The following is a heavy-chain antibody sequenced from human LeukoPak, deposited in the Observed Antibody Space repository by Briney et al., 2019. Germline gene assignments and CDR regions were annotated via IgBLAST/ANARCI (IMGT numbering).Heavy chain of an antibody. Sequence: SETLSVTCAVYGGSFSGYYWSWIRQPPGNGLEWIGEINHSGSTNYNPSLKSRVTISVDTSKNQFSLKLSSVTAADTAVYYCATPVGSGTYYYYGMDVWGQGTTVTVSS. CDR1: GGSFSGYY. CDR3: ATPVGSGTYYYYGMDV. J-gene: IGHJ6*02. CDR2: INHSGST. V-gene: IGHV4-34*01. D-gene: IGHD3-10*01.